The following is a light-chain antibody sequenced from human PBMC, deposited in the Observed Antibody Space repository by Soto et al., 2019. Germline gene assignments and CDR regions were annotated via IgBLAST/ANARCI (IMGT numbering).Light chain of an antibody. Sequence: LTQPHSVSESPGKTVIISCTRSSGSIASNYVQWYQQRPGSSPTTVNYEDNQRPSGVPDRFSGSIDSSSNSASLTISGLETEDEADYFCQSYDATNQVFGGGTKLTVL. CDR3: QSYDATNQV. J-gene: IGLJ3*02. V-gene: IGLV6-57*01. CDR1: SGSIASNY. CDR2: EDN.